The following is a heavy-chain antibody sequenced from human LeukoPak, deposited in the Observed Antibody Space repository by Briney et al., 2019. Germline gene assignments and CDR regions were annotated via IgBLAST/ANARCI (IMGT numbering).Heavy chain of an antibody. CDR3: ARQRYFDL. V-gene: IGHV4-39*07. CDR1: GGSISSSSYY. Sequence: SETLSLTCTVSGGSISSSSYYWGWIRQPPGKGLEWIGSIYYSGSTYYNPSLKSRVTISVDTSKNQFSLKLSSVTAADTAVYYCARQRYFDLWGRGTLVTVSS. CDR2: IYYSGST. J-gene: IGHJ2*01.